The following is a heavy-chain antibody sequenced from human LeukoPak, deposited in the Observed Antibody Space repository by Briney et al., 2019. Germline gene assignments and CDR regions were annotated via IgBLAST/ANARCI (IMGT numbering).Heavy chain of an antibody. J-gene: IGHJ4*02. D-gene: IGHD4-23*01. Sequence: ASVKVSCRASGYTFTGYYMHWVRQAPGQGLEWMGWINPNSGGTNYAQKFQGRVTMTRDTSISTAYMEPSRLRSDDTAVYYCARDDGNTGVDYWGQGTLVTVSS. CDR3: ARDDGNTGVDY. CDR1: GYTFTGYY. CDR2: INPNSGGT. V-gene: IGHV1-2*02.